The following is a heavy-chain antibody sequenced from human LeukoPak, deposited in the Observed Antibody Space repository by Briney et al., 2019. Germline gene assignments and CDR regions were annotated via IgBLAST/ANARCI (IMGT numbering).Heavy chain of an antibody. Sequence: SETLSLTCTVSGGSISSSSYYWGWIRQPPGKGLEWIGSIYYSGSTYYNPSLKSRVTISVDTSKNQFSLKLSSVTAADTAMYYCARGGTVGNSGWYVDYWGRGTLVTVSS. CDR3: ARGGTVGNSGWYVDY. CDR2: IYYSGST. J-gene: IGHJ4*02. CDR1: GGSISSSSYY. V-gene: IGHV4-39*07. D-gene: IGHD6-19*01.